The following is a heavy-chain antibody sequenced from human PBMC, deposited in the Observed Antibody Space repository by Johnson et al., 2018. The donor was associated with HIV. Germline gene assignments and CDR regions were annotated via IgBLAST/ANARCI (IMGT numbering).Heavy chain of an antibody. CDR1: GFTFSDYY. CDR3: ARAGYGDFWDAFDI. D-gene: IGHD4-17*01. J-gene: IGHJ3*02. V-gene: IGHV3-33*08. Sequence: QVQLVESGGGLVKPGGSLRLSCAASGFTFSDYYMSWIRQAPGKGLEWVAVILYDGSNKYYADSVKGRFTISGDNSKNTLSLQMNSLRAEDTAVYYCARAGYGDFWDAFDIWGQGTMVTVSS. CDR2: ILYDGSNK.